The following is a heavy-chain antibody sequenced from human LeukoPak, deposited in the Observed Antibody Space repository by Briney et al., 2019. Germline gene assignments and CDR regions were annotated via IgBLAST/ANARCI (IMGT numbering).Heavy chain of an antibody. CDR2: IGGSGSST. V-gene: IGHV3-23*01. CDR3: AKDYYETSAYYSRY. J-gene: IGHJ4*02. CDR1: GFTFSSYA. D-gene: IGHD3-22*01. Sequence: GGSLRLSCAASGFTFSSYAMSWVRQAPGKGLEWVSAIGGSGSSTYYADSVKGRFTISRDNSKNTLYLQMNSLRAEDTAEYYCAKDYYETSAYYSRYWGQGTLVTVSS.